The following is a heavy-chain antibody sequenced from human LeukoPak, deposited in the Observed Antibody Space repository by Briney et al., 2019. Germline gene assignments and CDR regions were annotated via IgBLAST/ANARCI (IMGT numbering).Heavy chain of an antibody. CDR2: IYHSGST. CDR1: GGSISSSNW. V-gene: IGHV4-4*02. J-gene: IGHJ6*03. Sequence: PSETLSLTCAVSGGSISSSNWWSWVRQPPGKGLEWIGEIYHSGSTNYNPSLKSRVTISVDTSKNQFSLKLSSVTAAHTAVYYCAACRKYYYYYYMDVWGKGTTVTVSS. CDR3: AACRKYYYYYYMDV.